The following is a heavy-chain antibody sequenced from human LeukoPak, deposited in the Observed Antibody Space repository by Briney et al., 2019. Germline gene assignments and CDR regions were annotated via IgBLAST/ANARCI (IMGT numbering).Heavy chain of an antibody. D-gene: IGHD2-8*02. J-gene: IGHJ4*02. V-gene: IGHV4-59*01. CDR3: ARGFSTGGHSYYCFDY. Sequence: SETQSSTCTVAGDSTSSYYRSWIRQPPGKGLEWIGYISYSGSTNYNPFLKSRVTISVDTSKNQFSLRLSSVTAADTAVYYCARGFSTGGHSYYCFDYWGQGTLVTVSS. CDR1: GDSTSSYY. CDR2: ISYSGST.